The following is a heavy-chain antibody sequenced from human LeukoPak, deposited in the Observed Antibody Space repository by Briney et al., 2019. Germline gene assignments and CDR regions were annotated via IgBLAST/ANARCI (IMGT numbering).Heavy chain of an antibody. V-gene: IGHV3-15*01. CDR1: GFTFSNAW. CDR2: IKSKTDGGTT. J-gene: IGHJ4*02. Sequence: PGGSLRLSCAASGFTFSNAWMSWVRQAPGKGLEWVGRIKSKTDGGTTDYAAPVKGRFTTSRDDSKNTLYLQMSSLKTEDTAVYYCTTEQWLVRAPFDYWGQGTLVTVSS. CDR3: TTEQWLVRAPFDY. D-gene: IGHD6-19*01.